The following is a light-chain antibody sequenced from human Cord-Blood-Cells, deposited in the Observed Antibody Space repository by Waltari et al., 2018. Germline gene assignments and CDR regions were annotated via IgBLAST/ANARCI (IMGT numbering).Light chain of an antibody. V-gene: IGKV1-39*01. CDR3: QQSYSTPLT. CDR1: QSISSY. CDR2: AAS. J-gene: IGKJ4*01. Sequence: DIQMTQSPSSLSASVGDRVTITCRASQSISSYLNWYQQKPGKAPKLLIYAASSLQSGFPSRFSGSRSGTDFTLTISSLQPEDFATYYCQQSYSTPLTFGGGTKVEIK.